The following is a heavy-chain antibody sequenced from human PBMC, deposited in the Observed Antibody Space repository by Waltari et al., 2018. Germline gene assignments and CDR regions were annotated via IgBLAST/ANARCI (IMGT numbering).Heavy chain of an antibody. J-gene: IGHJ4*02. CDR2: INSDGSTT. D-gene: IGHD2-15*01. Sequence: EVQLVESGGGLVQPGGSLRLSCAASGFTFRHYWMHWVRQSPGTGLVWVSRINSDGSTTTYADSVKGRFTISRDNAKNTLYLQMNGLTADDTAVYYCAREGKDRAFDYWGQGTLGTVSS. V-gene: IGHV3-74*03. CDR3: AREGKDRAFDY. CDR1: GFTFRHYW.